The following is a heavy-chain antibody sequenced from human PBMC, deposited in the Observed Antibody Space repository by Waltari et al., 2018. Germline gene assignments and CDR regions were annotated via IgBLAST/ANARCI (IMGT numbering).Heavy chain of an antibody. CDR3: ARDDSLWPHYFDQ. D-gene: IGHD2-21*01. CDR2: IKKDGSSP. CDR1: GFVFSDAG. J-gene: IGHJ4*02. Sequence: EVQLLESWGGLVQRGGSLRLCGPTYGFVFSDAGMQWVRQVPGKGLEWVTRIKKDGSSPTYAASVKGRFTISRDNVNNTLHLQMVSLRAEDTALYYCARDDSLWPHYFDQWGQGILVTVSS. V-gene: IGHV3-74*01.